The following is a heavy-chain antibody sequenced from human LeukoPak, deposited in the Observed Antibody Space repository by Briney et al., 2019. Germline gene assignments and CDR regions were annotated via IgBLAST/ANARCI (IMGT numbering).Heavy chain of an antibody. CDR1: GGSFSGYY. CDR2: IYTSGST. CDR3: ARDARDYEGSGYYYGN. D-gene: IGHD3-22*01. Sequence: SDTLSLTCTVSGGSFSGYYWGWIRQPAGTGLEWIGRIYTSGSTDYNPSLRSRVTMSVDTSKNQFSLKLSSVTAADTAVYYCARDARDYEGSGYYYGNWGQGTLVTVSS. V-gene: IGHV4-4*07. J-gene: IGHJ4*02.